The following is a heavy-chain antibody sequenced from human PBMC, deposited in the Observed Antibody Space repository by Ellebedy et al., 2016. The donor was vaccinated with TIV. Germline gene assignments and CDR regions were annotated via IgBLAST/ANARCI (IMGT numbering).Heavy chain of an antibody. V-gene: IGHV3-48*02. D-gene: IGHD2-8*02. Sequence: GESLKISCAASGFTFSNYAMNWVRQAPGKRLEWVSYIDTSGFPTYYSDSVQGRFTISRDNAKNSLYLQMHSLRDEDTGVYYCTRDFWSTGSGYWGQGTLVTVSS. CDR3: TRDFWSTGSGY. CDR2: IDTSGFPT. CDR1: GFTFSNYA. J-gene: IGHJ4*02.